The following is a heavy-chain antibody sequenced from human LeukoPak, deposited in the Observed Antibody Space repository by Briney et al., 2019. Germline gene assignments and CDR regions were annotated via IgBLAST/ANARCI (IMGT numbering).Heavy chain of an antibody. Sequence: PGGSLRLSCAASGFTFSTYTMNWVRQAPGKGLEWVSSISSSSSSTYHADSVKGRFTISRDNAKNSLYLQMNNLKIEDTGVYYCTAGTGTSDFDYWGQGTLVTVSS. V-gene: IGHV3-21*03. J-gene: IGHJ4*02. CDR2: ISSSSSST. CDR3: TAGTGTSDFDY. CDR1: GFTFSTYT. D-gene: IGHD1-7*01.